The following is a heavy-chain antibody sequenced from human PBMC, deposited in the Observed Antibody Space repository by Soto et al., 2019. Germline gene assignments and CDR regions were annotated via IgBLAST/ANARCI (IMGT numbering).Heavy chain of an antibody. J-gene: IGHJ6*02. Sequence: ASVKVSCKTSGHTFTGYYLHWVRQAPGQGLEWMGWIHPNSGGTNYAQKFQGRVSMTRDTSISTAYMELGRLTSDDTAVYYCARDLEGTVRYYGMDVWGQGTTVTVSS. V-gene: IGHV1-2*02. D-gene: IGHD1-1*01. CDR2: IHPNSGGT. CDR1: GHTFTGYY. CDR3: ARDLEGTVRYYGMDV.